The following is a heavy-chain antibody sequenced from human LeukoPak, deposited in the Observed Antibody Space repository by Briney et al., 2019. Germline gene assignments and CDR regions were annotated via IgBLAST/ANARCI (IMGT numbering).Heavy chain of an antibody. V-gene: IGHV1-18*01. CDR1: GYTFTSHD. CDR2: SSGYSGNA. D-gene: IGHD5/OR15-5a*01. Sequence: ASVKVSCKTSGYTFTSHDISWVRQAPGQGLEWMGWSSGYSGNANHAQKFQGRVTMTTDTSTSTAYMELSSLRPDDTAVYYCARGAVSTHGFDYWGQGTLVTVSS. J-gene: IGHJ4*02. CDR3: ARGAVSTHGFDY.